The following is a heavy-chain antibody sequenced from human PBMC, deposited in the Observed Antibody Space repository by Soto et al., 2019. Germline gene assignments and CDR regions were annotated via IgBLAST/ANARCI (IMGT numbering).Heavy chain of an antibody. CDR3: ARVKGGYYGSGSYYTYFDY. V-gene: IGHV4-59*01. D-gene: IGHD3-10*01. CDR2: IYYSGST. J-gene: IGHJ4*02. Sequence: QVQLQESGPGLVKPSETLSLTCTVSGGSISSYYWSWIRQPPGQGLEWIGYIYYSGSTNYNPSIKSRVTISVDTSKNQFSLKLSSVTAADTAVYYCARVKGGYYGSGSYYTYFDYWGQGTLVTVSS. CDR1: GGSISSYY.